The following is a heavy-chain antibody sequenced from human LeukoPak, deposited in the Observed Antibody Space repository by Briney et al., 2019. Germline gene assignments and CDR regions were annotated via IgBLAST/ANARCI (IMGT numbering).Heavy chain of an antibody. D-gene: IGHD5-18*01. CDR3: ARVLIHPGWFDP. Sequence: SETLSLTCTVSGGSISSSSYYWGWIRQPPGKGLEWIGSIYYSGSTYYNPSLKSRVTISVDTSKNQFSLKLSSVTAADTAVYYCARVLIHPGWFDPWGQGTLVTVSS. J-gene: IGHJ5*02. CDR1: GGSISSSSYY. CDR2: IYYSGST. V-gene: IGHV4-39*07.